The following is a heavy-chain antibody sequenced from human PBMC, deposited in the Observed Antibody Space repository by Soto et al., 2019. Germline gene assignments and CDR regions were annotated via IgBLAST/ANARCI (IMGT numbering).Heavy chain of an antibody. CDR2: ISAYNGNT. CDR3: ARLYDFWSGPPNYYYYYMDV. V-gene: IGHV1-18*01. CDR1: GYTFTSYG. Sequence: ASVKVSCKASGYTFTSYGISWVRQAPGQGLEWMGWISAYNGNTNYAQKLQGRVTMTTDTSTSTAYMELRSLRSDDTAVYYCARLYDFWSGPPNYYYYYMDVWGKGTTVTVSS. J-gene: IGHJ6*03. D-gene: IGHD3-3*01.